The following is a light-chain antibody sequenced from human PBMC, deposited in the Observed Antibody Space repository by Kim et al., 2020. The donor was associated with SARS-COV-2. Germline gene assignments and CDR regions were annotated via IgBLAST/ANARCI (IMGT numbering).Light chain of an antibody. CDR1: SSNIGDNY. CDR3: AAWDDSLSAYV. CDR2: RTN. Sequence: QSVVTQPPSASGTPGQRVTISCPGSSSNIGDNYVFWYQHLPGEAPKLLIYRTNQRPPGVPDRFSGSKSGTSASLAISGLRSEDEADYYCAAWDDSLSAYVFGTGTKVTVL. J-gene: IGLJ1*01. V-gene: IGLV1-47*01.